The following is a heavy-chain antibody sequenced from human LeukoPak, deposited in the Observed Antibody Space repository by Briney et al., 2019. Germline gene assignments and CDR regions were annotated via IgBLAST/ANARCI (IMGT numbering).Heavy chain of an antibody. CDR2: ISSSGSTM. V-gene: IGHV3-48*03. J-gene: IGHJ2*01. CDR3: VVFRGKSTRDFDL. CDR1: GFTFSSYE. D-gene: IGHD2-8*01. Sequence: PGGSLRLSCAASGFTFSSYEMNWVRQAPGKGLEWISYISSSGSTMYYGESVKGRFTISRDNVWTSVSLQMNSLRAEDTAIYYCVVFRGKSTRDFDLWGRGTLVTVSS.